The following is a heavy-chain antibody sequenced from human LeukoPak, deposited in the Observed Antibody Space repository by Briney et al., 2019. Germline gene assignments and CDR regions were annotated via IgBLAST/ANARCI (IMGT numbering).Heavy chain of an antibody. CDR3: ARALSDCSSTSCWAGYFDY. CDR1: GFTVSSNY. J-gene: IGHJ4*02. Sequence: GGSLRLSCAASGFTVSSNYMSWVRQAPGKGLEWVSVIYSGGSTYYADSVKGRFTISRDNSKNTLYLQMNSLRAEDTAVYYCARALSDCSSTSCWAGYFDYWGQGTLVTVSS. CDR2: IYSGGST. D-gene: IGHD2-2*01. V-gene: IGHV3-53*01.